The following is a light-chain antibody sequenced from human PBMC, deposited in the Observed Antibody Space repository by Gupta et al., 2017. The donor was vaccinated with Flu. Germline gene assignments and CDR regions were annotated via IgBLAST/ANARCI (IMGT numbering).Light chain of an antibody. CDR1: QDISNY. Sequence: DIQMTESACSLSASVGDRVTITCQASQDISNYLNWYQQKPGKAPKLLIYDASNLETGGPSRFSGSGSGTDFTITISSLQPEDIATYYCQQYDNLPITFGQGTRLEIK. J-gene: IGKJ5*01. CDR3: QQYDNLPIT. CDR2: DAS. V-gene: IGKV1-33*01.